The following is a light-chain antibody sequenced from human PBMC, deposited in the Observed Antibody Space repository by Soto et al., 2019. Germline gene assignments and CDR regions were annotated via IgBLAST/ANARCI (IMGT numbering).Light chain of an antibody. Sequence: QSVLTQPPSVSAAPGQKVTISCSGSSSNIGNNYVSWYRQLPGTTPKLLISGNSDRPSGVPDRFSGSKSGTSASLGITGLQAEDEADYYCQSYDSSLSGSAVFGGGTKLTVL. CDR2: GNS. CDR1: SSNIGNNY. CDR3: QSYDSSLSGSAV. J-gene: IGLJ2*01. V-gene: IGLV1-40*01.